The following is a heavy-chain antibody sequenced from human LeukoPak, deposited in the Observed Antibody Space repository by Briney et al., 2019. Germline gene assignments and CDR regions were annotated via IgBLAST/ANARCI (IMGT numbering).Heavy chain of an antibody. V-gene: IGHV4-59*08. CDR2: IYYSGST. Sequence: SQTLSLTCTVSGGSISSYYWSWIRQPPGKGLEWIAYIYYSGSTNYNPSLKSRVTISVDTSKNQFSLKLSSVTAADTAVYYCARLGARIDYWGQGTLVTVSS. CDR1: GGSISSYY. J-gene: IGHJ4*02. CDR3: ARLGARIDY.